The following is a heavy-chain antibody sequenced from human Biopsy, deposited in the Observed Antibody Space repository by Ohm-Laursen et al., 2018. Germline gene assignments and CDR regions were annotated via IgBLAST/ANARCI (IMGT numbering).Heavy chain of an antibody. V-gene: IGHV4-59*08. J-gene: IGHJ3*02. CDR3: AKHGSGWTGDDALHI. D-gene: IGHD6-19*01. Sequence: SETLSLTCPVSGGSISGSSWSWIRQAPGRGLEWVGYISYSGSTSNNPSLKSRITISADTSKNQISLKVTSVTAADTAVYYCAKHGSGWTGDDALHIWGQGTMVTVSS. CDR1: GGSISGSS. CDR2: ISYSGST.